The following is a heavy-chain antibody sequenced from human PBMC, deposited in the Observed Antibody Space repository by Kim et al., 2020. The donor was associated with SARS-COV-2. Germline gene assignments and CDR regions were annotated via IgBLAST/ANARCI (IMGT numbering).Heavy chain of an antibody. V-gene: IGHV3-7*01. CDR2: IKQDGSEK. D-gene: IGHD6-13*01. CDR1: GFTFSSYW. CDR3: ARLGSSSWNFDY. J-gene: IGHJ4*02. Sequence: GGSLRLSCAASGFTFSSYWRSWVRQAPGKGLEWVANIKQDGSEKYYVDSVKGRFTISRDNAKNSLYLQMNSLRAEDTAVYYCARLGSSSWNFDYWGQGTLVTVSS.